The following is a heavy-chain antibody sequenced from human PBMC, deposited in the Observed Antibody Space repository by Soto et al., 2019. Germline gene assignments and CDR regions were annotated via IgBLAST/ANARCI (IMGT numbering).Heavy chain of an antibody. D-gene: IGHD3-3*01. CDR3: AIFGVVTRNWFDP. V-gene: IGHV3-21*01. CDR2: ISSSSSYI. CDR1: GFTFSSYS. Sequence: GGSLRLSCAASGFTFSSYSMNWVRQAPGKGLEWVSSISSSSSYIYYADSVKGRFTISRDNAKNSLYLQTNSLRAEDTAVYYCAIFGVVTRNWFDPWGQGTLVTVSS. J-gene: IGHJ5*02.